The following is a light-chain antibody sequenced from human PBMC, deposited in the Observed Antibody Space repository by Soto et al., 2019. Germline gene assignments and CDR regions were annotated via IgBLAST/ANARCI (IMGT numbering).Light chain of an antibody. J-gene: IGLJ2*01. CDR2: END. CDR1: SGSIATNY. CDR3: QSYQNINHAVV. V-gene: IGLV6-57*03. Sequence: NFMLTQPHSVSESPGKTVTITCTRSSGSIATNYVQWYQQRPGSAPTTVIYENDQRPSGVPDRFSGSIDSSSNSASLSISGLKTEDEADYHCQSYQNINHAVVFGRGTKVTVL.